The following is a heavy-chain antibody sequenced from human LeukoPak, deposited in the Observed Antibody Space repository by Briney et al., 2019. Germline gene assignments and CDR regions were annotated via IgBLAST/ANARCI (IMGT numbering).Heavy chain of an antibody. CDR2: ISSNGGST. V-gene: IGHV3-64*01. Sequence: PGGSLRLSCAASGFTFSSYAMHWVRQAPGKGLEYVSAISSNGGSTYYANSVKGRFTISRDNSKNTLYLQMGSLRAEDMAVYYCARDGGEQQLVRDTYYYYYYGMDVWGQGTTVTVSS. J-gene: IGHJ6*02. CDR3: ARDGGEQQLVRDTYYYYYYGMDV. D-gene: IGHD6-13*01. CDR1: GFTFSSYA.